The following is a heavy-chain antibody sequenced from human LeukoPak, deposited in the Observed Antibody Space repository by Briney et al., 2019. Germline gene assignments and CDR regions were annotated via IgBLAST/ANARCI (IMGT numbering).Heavy chain of an antibody. V-gene: IGHV1-69*04. CDR3: ARDPVGSSWYALFDY. CDR1: GGTFSSYA. D-gene: IGHD6-13*01. J-gene: IGHJ4*02. CDR2: IIPILGIA. Sequence: ASVKVSCKASGGTFSSYAISWVRQAPGQGLEWMGRIIPILGIANYAQKFQGRVTITADKSTSTAYMELSSLRSEDTAVYYCARDPVGSSWYALFDYWGQGTLVTVSS.